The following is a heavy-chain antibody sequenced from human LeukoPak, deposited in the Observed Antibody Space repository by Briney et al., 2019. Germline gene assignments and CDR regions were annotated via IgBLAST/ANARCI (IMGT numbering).Heavy chain of an antibody. V-gene: IGHV1-2*02. CDR2: INPNSGGT. D-gene: IGHD1-26*01. CDR3: GLELRHAFDI. Sequence: GASVKVSCKASGGTFSSYAISWVRQAPGQGLEWMGWINPNSGGTNYAQKFQGRVTMTRDTSISTAYMELSRLRSDDTAVYYCGLELRHAFDIWGQGTMVTVSS. J-gene: IGHJ3*02. CDR1: GGTFSSYA.